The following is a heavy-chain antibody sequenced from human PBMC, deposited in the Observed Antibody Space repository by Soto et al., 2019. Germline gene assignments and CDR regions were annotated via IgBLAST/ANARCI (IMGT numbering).Heavy chain of an antibody. V-gene: IGHV4-34*01. J-gene: IGHJ4*02. Sequence: SETLSLTCAVYGGSFSVYYWSWIRHPPGKGLEWIGEINHSGSTNYNPSLKSRVTISVDTSKNQFSLKLSSVTAADTAVYYCARGPRPYDSSGYYAPPRTFFDYWGQGTLVTVSS. D-gene: IGHD3-22*01. CDR2: INHSGST. CDR3: ARGPRPYDSSGYYAPPRTFFDY. CDR1: GGSFSVYY.